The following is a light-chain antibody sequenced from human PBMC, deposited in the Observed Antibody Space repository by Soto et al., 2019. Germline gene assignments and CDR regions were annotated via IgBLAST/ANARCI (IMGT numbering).Light chain of an antibody. CDR1: QNINTY. J-gene: IGKJ2*01. CDR2: AAS. V-gene: IGKV1-39*01. Sequence: DIQMTQSPYSLSAAVGDRVTIACRASQNINTYLNWYQQKPGKAPKLLISAASNLQNGVPSRFSGSGSGTDFTLTISSLQPEDCATYFCQQSYTNPRTFGQGTKLEIK. CDR3: QQSYTNPRT.